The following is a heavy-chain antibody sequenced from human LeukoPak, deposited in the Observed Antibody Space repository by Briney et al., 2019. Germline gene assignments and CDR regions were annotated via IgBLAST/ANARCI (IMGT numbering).Heavy chain of an antibody. V-gene: IGHV5-51*01. Sequence: GESLKISCKGSGYSFTSYWIGWVRQMPGKGLEWMGIIYPGDSDTRYSPFFQGQVTISADKSISTAYLQWSSLKASDTAMYYCARAPRGFNGRGFRLGWFAPWAREPWSPSPQ. CDR2: IYPGDSDT. J-gene: IGHJ5*02. CDR1: GYSFTSYW. CDR3: ARAPRGFNGRGFRLGWFAP. D-gene: IGHD3-22*01.